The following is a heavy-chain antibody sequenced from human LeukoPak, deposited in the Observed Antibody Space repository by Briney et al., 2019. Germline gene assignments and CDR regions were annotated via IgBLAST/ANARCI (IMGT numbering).Heavy chain of an antibody. D-gene: IGHD6-25*01. J-gene: IGHJ5*02. CDR2: MNPNSGNT. V-gene: IGHV1-8*01. CDR3: ARVPSGGNKFDP. Sequence: ASVKVSCKASGYTFTSYDINWVRQATGQGLEWMGWMNPNSGNTGYAQKFQGRVTMTRNTSISTAYMELSSLRSEDTAVYYCARVPSGGNKFDPWGQGTLVTVSS. CDR1: GYTFTSYD.